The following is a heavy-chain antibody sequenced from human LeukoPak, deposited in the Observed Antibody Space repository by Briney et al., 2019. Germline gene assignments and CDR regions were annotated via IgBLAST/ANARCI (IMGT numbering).Heavy chain of an antibody. Sequence: PSQTLSLTCAVSGGSISSGGHYWSWIRQHPGKGLEWIGYIYYSGRTYYNPSLKSRVTLSVDTSKSQFSLKLGSVTAADTAVYYCARALEYSTSATSWFDPWGQGTLVTVSS. V-gene: IGHV4-31*11. J-gene: IGHJ5*02. CDR2: IYYSGRT. D-gene: IGHD6-6*01. CDR1: GGSISSGGHY. CDR3: ARALEYSTSATSWFDP.